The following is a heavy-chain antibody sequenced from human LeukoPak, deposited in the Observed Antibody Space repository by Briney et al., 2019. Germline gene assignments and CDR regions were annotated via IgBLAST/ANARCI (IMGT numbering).Heavy chain of an antibody. D-gene: IGHD3-3*01. CDR3: AKGTYCDLWSGYYTGDIFDY. J-gene: IGHJ4*02. CDR1: GFTFSSYA. Sequence: GGSLRLSCAASGFTFSSYAMSWVRQAPGKGLEWVSAISGSGGSTYYADSVKGRFTISRDNSKNTLYLQMNSLRAEDTAVYYCAKGTYCDLWSGYYTGDIFDYWGQGTLVTVSS. CDR2: ISGSGGST. V-gene: IGHV3-23*01.